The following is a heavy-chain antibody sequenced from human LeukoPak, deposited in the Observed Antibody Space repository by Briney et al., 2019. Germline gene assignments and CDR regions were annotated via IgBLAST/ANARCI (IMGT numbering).Heavy chain of an antibody. Sequence: WASVKVSCKASGYTFTGYYMHWVRQAPGQGLEWMGWINPNSGGTNYAQKFQGRVTMTRDTSISTAYMELSRLRSDDTAVYYCARGFPFRGSGFDPWGQGTLVTVSS. J-gene: IGHJ5*02. CDR3: ARGFPFRGSGFDP. CDR1: GYTFTGYY. CDR2: INPNSGGT. D-gene: IGHD3-16*01. V-gene: IGHV1-2*02.